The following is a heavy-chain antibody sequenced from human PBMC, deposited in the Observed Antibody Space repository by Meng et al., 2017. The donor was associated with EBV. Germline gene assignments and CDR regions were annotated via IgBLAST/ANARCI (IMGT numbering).Heavy chain of an antibody. CDR1: GGSFTDYY. CDR3: ARVGYSVHDVSFEDF. V-gene: IGHV4-34*01. CDR2: VSHSGRT. D-gene: IGHD5/OR15-5a*01. Sequence: QVLLRQWGAGRLKPSXXLSLSXAVYGGSFTDYYWSWIRQAPGKSLEWIGEVSHSGRTRYNPSLKSRVSMSADVSKKQFSLKMKSVTAADTGVYFCARVGYSVHDVSFEDFWGQGTLGTVSS. J-gene: IGHJ4*02.